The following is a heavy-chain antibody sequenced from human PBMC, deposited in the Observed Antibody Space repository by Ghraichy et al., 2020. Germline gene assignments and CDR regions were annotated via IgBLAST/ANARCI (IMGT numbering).Heavy chain of an antibody. Sequence: GGSLRLSCSASGFIFSTYAMHWVRQAPGKGLEYVSAISSSHGSSTYYADSVKGRFTISRDNSKNILHLQMSGLSTEDTAVYYCVKPLPNVVLTAIFDYWGRGTLVTVSS. D-gene: IGHD2-21*02. J-gene: IGHJ4*02. CDR1: GFIFSTYA. CDR3: VKPLPNVVLTAIFDY. V-gene: IGHV3-64D*06. CDR2: ISSSHGSST.